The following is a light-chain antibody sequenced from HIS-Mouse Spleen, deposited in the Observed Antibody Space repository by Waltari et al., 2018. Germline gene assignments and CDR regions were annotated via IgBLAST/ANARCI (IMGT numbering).Light chain of an antibody. V-gene: IGLV1-47*01. J-gene: IGLJ3*02. CDR3: AAWDDSLSGPV. CDR2: RNN. Sequence: QSVLTQPPSASGTPGQRVTISFSGSSPNIGSNYVYWYQQLPRTAPKLLIYRNNKRPSGVPDRFSGSKSGTSASLAISGLRSEDEADYYCAAWDDSLSGPVFGGGTKLTVL. CDR1: SPNIGSNY.